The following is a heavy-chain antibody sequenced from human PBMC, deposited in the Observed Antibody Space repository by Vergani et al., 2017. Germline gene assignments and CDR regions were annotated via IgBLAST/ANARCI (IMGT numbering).Heavy chain of an antibody. CDR1: GFIFSDHY. J-gene: IGHJ3*02. CDR2: IRNKANDYTT. CDR3: VRVKGSNWNDHLYDI. Sequence: EVQVVESGGGLVQPGGSLRLSCAASGFIFSDHYMDWVRQAPGKGLEWVCRIRNKANDYTTQYAASVKCRFTISSDDSKSYLYLQMNSLQTEDTALYYCVRVKGSNWNDHLYDIWGQGTLVTVSS. V-gene: IGHV3-72*01. D-gene: IGHD1-1*01.